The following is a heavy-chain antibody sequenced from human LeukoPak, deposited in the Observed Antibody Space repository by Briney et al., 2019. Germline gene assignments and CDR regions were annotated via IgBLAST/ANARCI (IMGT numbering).Heavy chain of an antibody. D-gene: IGHD3-16*01. Sequence: GASVKVSCKASGYSFTSHYMHWVRQAPGQGLEWMGLINPRGTATRYAESFPGRLTLTRDLSTSTDYMELSSLRSDDTAVYFCARDTSEGDYAWWFDPWGQGTLVTVAS. J-gene: IGHJ5*02. V-gene: IGHV1-46*01. CDR2: INPRGTAT. CDR3: ARDTSEGDYAWWFDP. CDR1: GYSFTSHY.